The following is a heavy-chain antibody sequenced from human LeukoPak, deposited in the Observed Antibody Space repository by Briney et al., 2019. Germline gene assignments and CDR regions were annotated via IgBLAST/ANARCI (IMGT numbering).Heavy chain of an antibody. CDR2: IYYSGST. Sequence: SETLSLTCTVSGGSIGSYYWSWIRQPPGKGLEWIGYIYYSGSTNYNPSLKSRVTISVDTSKNQFSLKLSSVTAADTAVYYCARHRGKDYYDSSGYPFDYWGQGTLVTVSS. CDR3: ARHRGKDYYDSSGYPFDY. J-gene: IGHJ4*02. CDR1: GGSIGSYY. V-gene: IGHV4-59*08. D-gene: IGHD3-22*01.